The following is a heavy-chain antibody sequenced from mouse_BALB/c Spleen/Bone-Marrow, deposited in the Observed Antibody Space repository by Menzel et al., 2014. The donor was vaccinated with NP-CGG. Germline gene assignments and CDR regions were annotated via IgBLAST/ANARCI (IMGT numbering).Heavy chain of an antibody. J-gene: IGHJ3*01. CDR3: ARYPLNYYGSPWFAY. D-gene: IGHD1-1*01. CDR1: GDSITSGY. Sequence: EVQLQESGPSLVKPSQTLSLTCSVTGDSITSGYWNWIRKFPGNKLEYMGYISYSGSTYYNPSLKSRISITRDTSKNQYYLQLNSVTTEDTATYYCARYPLNYYGSPWFAYWGQGTLVTVPA. V-gene: IGHV3-8*02. CDR2: ISYSGST.